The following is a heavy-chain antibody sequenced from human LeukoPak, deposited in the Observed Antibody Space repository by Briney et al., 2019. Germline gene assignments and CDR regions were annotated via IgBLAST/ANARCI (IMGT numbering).Heavy chain of an antibody. D-gene: IGHD6-19*01. CDR1: GYSVSSGYY. Sequence: SETLSLTCAVSGYSVSSGYYWGWMRQPPGKGVGWSGSIYHSGSTYYNPSLKSRVTISVDTSTNQFSLKLSSVTAADTAVYYCARPGSGWSYYFDYWGQGTLVTVSS. V-gene: IGHV4-38-2*01. CDR3: ARPGSGWSYYFDY. J-gene: IGHJ4*02. CDR2: IYHSGST.